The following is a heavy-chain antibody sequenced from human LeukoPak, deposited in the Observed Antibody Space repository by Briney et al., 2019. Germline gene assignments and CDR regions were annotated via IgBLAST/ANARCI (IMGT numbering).Heavy chain of an antibody. CDR2: IYYSGST. V-gene: IGHV4-39*07. D-gene: IGHD5-18*01. CDR3: ARGGYGYGGGDNWFDP. J-gene: IGHJ5*02. Sequence: SETLSLTCTVSGGSISSSSYYWGWIRQPPGKGLEWIGSIYYSGSTYYNPSLKSRVTISVDTSKNQFSLKLSSVTAADTAVYYGARGGYGYGGGDNWFDPWGQGTLVTVSS. CDR1: GGSISSSSYY.